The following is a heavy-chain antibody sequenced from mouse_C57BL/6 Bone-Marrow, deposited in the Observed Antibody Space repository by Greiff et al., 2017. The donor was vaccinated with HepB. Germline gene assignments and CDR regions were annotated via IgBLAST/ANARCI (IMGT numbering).Heavy chain of an antibody. CDR3: AREGVYYGSSLFDY. D-gene: IGHD1-1*01. CDR1: GYTFTSYW. V-gene: IGHV1-50*01. J-gene: IGHJ2*01. Sequence: VQLQQPGAELVKPGASVKLSCKASGYTFTSYWMQWVKQRPGQGLEWIGEIDPSDSYTNYNQKFKGKATLTVDTSSSTAYMQLSSLTSEDSAVYYCAREGVYYGSSLFDYWGQGTTLTVSS. CDR2: IDPSDSYT.